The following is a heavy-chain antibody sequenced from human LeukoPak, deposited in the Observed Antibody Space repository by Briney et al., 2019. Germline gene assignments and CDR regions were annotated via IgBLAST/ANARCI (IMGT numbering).Heavy chain of an antibody. CDR1: GFTFSDYY. D-gene: IGHD3-22*01. CDR3: ARSDFSTDYYDSSGPWGDAFDI. V-gene: IGHV3-53*01. J-gene: IGHJ3*02. Sequence: GGSLRLSCAASGFTFSDYYMSWIRQAPGKGLEWVSVIYSGGSTYYADSVKGRFTISRDNSKNTLYLQMNSLRAEDTAVYYCARSDFSTDYYDSSGPWGDAFDIWGQGTMVTVSS. CDR2: IYSGGST.